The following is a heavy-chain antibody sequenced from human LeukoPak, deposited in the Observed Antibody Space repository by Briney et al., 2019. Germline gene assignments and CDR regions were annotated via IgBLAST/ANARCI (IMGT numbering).Heavy chain of an antibody. CDR1: GYTFTSYY. CDR3: ARSIAVARYWFEP. V-gene: IGHV1-46*01. CDR2: INPSGGST. J-gene: IGHJ5*02. Sequence: ASVKVSCKASGYTFTSYYMHWVRQAPGQGLEWMGIINPSGGSTSYAQKFQGRVTMTRDTSTSTVYMELSSLRSEDTAVYYCARSIAVARYWFEPLGPGNPGHRLL. D-gene: IGHD6-19*01.